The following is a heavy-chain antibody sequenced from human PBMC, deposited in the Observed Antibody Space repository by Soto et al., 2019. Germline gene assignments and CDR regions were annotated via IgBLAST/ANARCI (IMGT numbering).Heavy chain of an antibody. CDR2: IYYSGST. D-gene: IGHD3-3*01. Sequence: QVQLQESGPGLVKPSQTLSLTCTVSGGSIRSADYYWSWIRQPPGKGLEWIGYIYYSGSTYYNPSVKSRVTISVDTSKNQFPLKLSSVTAADTAVYYCARQRFPYGMDVWGQGTTVTVSS. CDR1: GGSIRSADYY. CDR3: ARQRFPYGMDV. V-gene: IGHV4-30-4*01. J-gene: IGHJ6*02.